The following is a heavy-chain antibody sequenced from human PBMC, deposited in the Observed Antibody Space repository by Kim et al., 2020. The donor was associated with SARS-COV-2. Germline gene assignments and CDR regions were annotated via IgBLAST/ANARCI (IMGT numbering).Heavy chain of an antibody. Sequence: YAAPVKGRFTISRDDSKNTLYLQMNSLKTEDTAVYYCTTDLRVAVAGGDYWGQGTLVTVSS. V-gene: IGHV3-15*01. CDR3: TTDLRVAVAGGDY. D-gene: IGHD6-19*01. J-gene: IGHJ4*02.